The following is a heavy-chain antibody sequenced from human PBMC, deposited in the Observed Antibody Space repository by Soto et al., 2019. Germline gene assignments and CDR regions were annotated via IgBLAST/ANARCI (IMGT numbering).Heavy chain of an antibody. V-gene: IGHV3-7*01. J-gene: IGHJ4*02. CDR2: INQDGSEK. CDR1: GFTFSNSW. CDR3: STSLNY. Sequence: GGSLRLSCAASGFTFSNSWMDWVRQAPGKGLEWVANINQDGSEKHYVDSVKGRFTISRDNAKNSLYLQMSSLTAEDSALYYCSTSLNYCGQGTLVTVSS.